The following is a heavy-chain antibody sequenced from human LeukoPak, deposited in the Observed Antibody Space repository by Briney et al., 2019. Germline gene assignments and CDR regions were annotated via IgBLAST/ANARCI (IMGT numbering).Heavy chain of an antibody. CDR1: GGSISSHY. Sequence: SETLSLTCNVSGGSISSHYWSWIRQPPGKGLEWIGYIYHTGSSNYNPSLKSRVTISVDTSKNQFSLKLSSVTAADTAVYYCARVTMIVVANWFDPWGQGTLVTVSS. V-gene: IGHV4-59*11. D-gene: IGHD3-22*01. CDR2: IYHTGSS. J-gene: IGHJ5*02. CDR3: ARVTMIVVANWFDP.